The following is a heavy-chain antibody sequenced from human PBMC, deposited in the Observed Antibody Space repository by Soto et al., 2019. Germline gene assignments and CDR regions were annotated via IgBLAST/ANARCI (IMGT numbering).Heavy chain of an antibody. D-gene: IGHD3-9*01. V-gene: IGHV4-61*01. Sequence: PSDTLSLTCSVAVGSVSSGSYYRSWIRQPPGKGLEWIGYIYYSGSTNYNTSLKSRVTISVDTSKNQFSLKLSSVTAADTAVYYCAMRGQGRYFDSTSNSYCDYGVEVCGHGRTVTVPS. CDR3: AMRGQGRYFDSTSNSYCDYGVEV. J-gene: IGHJ6*02. CDR1: VGSVSSGSYY. CDR2: IYYSGST.